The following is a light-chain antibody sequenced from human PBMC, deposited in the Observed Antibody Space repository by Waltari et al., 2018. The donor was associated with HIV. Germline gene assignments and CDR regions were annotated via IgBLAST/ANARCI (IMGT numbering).Light chain of an antibody. CDR2: AAS. Sequence: EVVLTQSPATLYLSPGERATLSCRASQSVSSFLAWYQQQPGQAPRLLIYAASNRATGIPARFSGSGSGTDFTLTISSLEPEDFALYFCQQRNHWPLTFGPGTRVDIK. J-gene: IGKJ3*01. V-gene: IGKV3-11*01. CDR3: QQRNHWPLT. CDR1: QSVSSF.